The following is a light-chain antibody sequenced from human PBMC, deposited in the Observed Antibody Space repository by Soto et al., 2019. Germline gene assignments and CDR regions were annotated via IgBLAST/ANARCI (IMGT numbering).Light chain of an antibody. CDR2: GNS. CDR1: SSNIGAGYD. Sequence: QSVLTQPPSVSGAPGQRVTISFTGSSSNIGAGYDVHWYQQFPLTAPKLLIYGNSTRPSGGPDRFSGSKSGTSASLAITGLQAEAEAEYYCQSYDSSLRGVVFGGGTKVTVL. V-gene: IGLV1-40*01. CDR3: QSYDSSLRGVV. J-gene: IGLJ2*01.